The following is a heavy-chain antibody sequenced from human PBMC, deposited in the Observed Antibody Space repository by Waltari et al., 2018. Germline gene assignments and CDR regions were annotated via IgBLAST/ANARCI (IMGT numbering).Heavy chain of an antibody. V-gene: IGHV1-69*05. D-gene: IGHD3-9*01. CDR3: ARENRYYDILTGTHAFDI. Sequence: QVQLVQSGAEVKKPGSSVKVSCKASGGTFSSYAINWVRQAPGQGLEWMGGIIPSFGTANYAQKFQGRVTITTDESTSTAYMELSSLRSEDTAVYYCARENRYYDILTGTHAFDIWGQGTMVTVSS. J-gene: IGHJ3*02. CDR1: GGTFSSYA. CDR2: IIPSFGTA.